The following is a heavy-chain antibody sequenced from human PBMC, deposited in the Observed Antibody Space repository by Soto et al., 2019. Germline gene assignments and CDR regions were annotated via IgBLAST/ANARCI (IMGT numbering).Heavy chain of an antibody. Sequence: GEALKLSFKGSGYRFPNYWIAWVRQVPGKGLEWMGIIYPGDSDTRYSPSFQGQVTISADKSISTAYLQWRSLRASDTAMYYCARPRSGSYRLDYYGMDVWGQGTTVTVAS. J-gene: IGHJ6*02. CDR1: GYRFPNYW. V-gene: IGHV5-51*01. CDR3: ARPRSGSYRLDYYGMDV. D-gene: IGHD3-10*01. CDR2: IYPGDSDT.